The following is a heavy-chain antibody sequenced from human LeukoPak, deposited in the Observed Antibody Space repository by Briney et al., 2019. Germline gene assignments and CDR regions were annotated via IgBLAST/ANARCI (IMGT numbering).Heavy chain of an antibody. CDR3: ASHTSTYYYDSSGWADAFDI. D-gene: IGHD3-22*01. J-gene: IGHJ3*02. CDR1: GYSFTSYW. CDR2: IYPGDSDT. V-gene: IGHV5-51*01. Sequence: GESLKISCKGSGYSFTSYWIGWVRQMPGKGLEWMGIIYPGDSDTRYGPSFQGQVTISADKSISTAYLQWSSLKASDTAMYYCASHTSTYYYDSSGWADAFDIWGQGTMVTVSS.